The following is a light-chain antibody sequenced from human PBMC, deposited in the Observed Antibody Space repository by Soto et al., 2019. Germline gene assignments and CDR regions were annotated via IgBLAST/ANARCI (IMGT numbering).Light chain of an antibody. V-gene: IGKV3-15*01. J-gene: IGKJ1*01. CDR3: QQYNNWWT. CDR2: GAS. Sequence: EIMMKQSPATLSVYPGERATLSCRASQSVDSNLAWYQQKPGQAPRLLIYGASTRATGISARFSGSGSGTEFTLTISSLQSEDFGVYYCQQYNNWWTFGQGGKVDIK. CDR1: QSVDSN.